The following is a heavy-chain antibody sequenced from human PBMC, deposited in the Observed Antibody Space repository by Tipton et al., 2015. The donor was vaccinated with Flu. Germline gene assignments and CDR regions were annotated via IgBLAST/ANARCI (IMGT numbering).Heavy chain of an antibody. J-gene: IGHJ6*02. Sequence: TLSLTCTVSGYSISSGYYWGWIRQPPGKGLEWIGSIYHSGSTYYNPSLKSRVTISVDTSKNQFSLKLSSVTAADTAVYYCARAGRYCSGGSCYFMDAPYYYYGMDVWGQGTTVTVSS. V-gene: IGHV4-38-2*02. D-gene: IGHD2-15*01. CDR2: IYHSGST. CDR3: ARAGRYCSGGSCYFMDAPYYYYGMDV. CDR1: GYSISSGYY.